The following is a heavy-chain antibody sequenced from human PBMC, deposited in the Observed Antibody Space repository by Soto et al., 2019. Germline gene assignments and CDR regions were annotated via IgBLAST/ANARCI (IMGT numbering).Heavy chain of an antibody. V-gene: IGHV4-30-4*01. CDR3: ARNVAGDDYFDY. CDR1: GGSISSGDYY. Sequence: PSETLSLTCTVSGGSISSGDYYWSWIRQPPGKGLEWIGYIYYSGSTYYNPSLKSRVTISVDTSKNQFSLKLSSVTAADTAVYYCARNVAGDDYFDYWGQGTRVTVS. CDR2: IYYSGST. J-gene: IGHJ4*02. D-gene: IGHD6-19*01.